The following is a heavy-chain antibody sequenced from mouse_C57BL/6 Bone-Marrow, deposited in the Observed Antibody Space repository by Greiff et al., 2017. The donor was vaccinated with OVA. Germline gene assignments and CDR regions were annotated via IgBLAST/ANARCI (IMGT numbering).Heavy chain of an antibody. CDR2: ISDGGSYT. D-gene: IGHD2-5*01. V-gene: IGHV5-4*03. J-gene: IGHJ2*01. CDR3: AREPPTIVTTRGNYFDY. CDR1: GFTFSSYA. Sequence: EVKLMESGGGLVKPGGSLKLSCAASGFTFSSYAMSWVRQTPEKRLEWVATISDGGSYTYYPDNVKGRFTFSRDNAKNNLYLQMSHLKSEDTAMYYCAREPPTIVTTRGNYFDYWGQGTTLTVSS.